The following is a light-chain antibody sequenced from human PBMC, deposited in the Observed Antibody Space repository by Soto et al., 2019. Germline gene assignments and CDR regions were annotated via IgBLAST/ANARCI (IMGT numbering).Light chain of an antibody. V-gene: IGKV3-11*01. J-gene: IGKJ5*01. CDR2: DAS. CDR3: QHRSGWPAIS. CDR1: QSVNTY. Sequence: VLTQSPVTLSLSPGDSATLSCRASQSVNTYLAWYQQKPGLPPRLLIFDASDRATGVPPRFSGSGSGTDFTLTINSLEPEDFAVYYCQHRSGWPAISLGQGTRLEIK.